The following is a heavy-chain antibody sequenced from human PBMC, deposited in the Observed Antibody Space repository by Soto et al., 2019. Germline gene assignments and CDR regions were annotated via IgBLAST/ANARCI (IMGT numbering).Heavy chain of an antibody. Sequence: GGSLRLSCAASGFTFSSYAMSWVRQAPGKGLEWVSAISGSGGSTYYADSVKGRFTISRDNSKNTLYLQMNSLRAEDTAVYYCAKHRLPYIDLPQWYHWAQVTRGTVSS. D-gene: IGHD3-9*01. J-gene: IGHJ5*02. V-gene: IGHV3-23*01. CDR2: ISGSGGST. CDR1: GFTFSSYA. CDR3: AKHRLPYIDLPQWYH.